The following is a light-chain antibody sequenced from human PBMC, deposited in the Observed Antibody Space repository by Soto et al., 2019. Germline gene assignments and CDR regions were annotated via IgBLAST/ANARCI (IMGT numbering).Light chain of an antibody. Sequence: QAVLTQPPSVSGAPGQRVAISCAGTSSNIGAGYDVHWYQHLPGTAPKLLIFGNINRPAGVPDRFSGSKSGTSASLAITGLQAADEGYYYCQTYDTGVSGSIFGGGTKVTVL. V-gene: IGLV1-40*01. CDR2: GNI. J-gene: IGLJ2*01. CDR1: SSNIGAGYD. CDR3: QTYDTGVSGSI.